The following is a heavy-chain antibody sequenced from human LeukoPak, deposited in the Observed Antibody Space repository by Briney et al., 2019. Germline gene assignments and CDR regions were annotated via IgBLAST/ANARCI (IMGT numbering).Heavy chain of an antibody. Sequence: PSETLSLTCAVYGGSFSGYYWSWIRQPPGKGLEWIGEINHSGSTNYNPSLKSRVTISVDTSKNQFSLKLSSVTAADTAVYYCARGLENFDYWGQGTLVTVSS. CDR1: GGSFSGYY. J-gene: IGHJ4*02. V-gene: IGHV4-34*01. D-gene: IGHD5-24*01. CDR3: ARGLENFDY. CDR2: INHSGST.